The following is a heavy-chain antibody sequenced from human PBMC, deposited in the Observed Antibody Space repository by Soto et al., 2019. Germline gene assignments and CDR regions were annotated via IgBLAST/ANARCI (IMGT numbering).Heavy chain of an antibody. CDR3: AYLPCSGGSCYWFSFSGMDV. V-gene: IGHV2-5*02. D-gene: IGHD2-15*01. J-gene: IGHJ6*02. Sequence: QITLKESGPTLVKPTQTLTLTCTFSGFSLSTSGVGVAWIRQPPGKALEWLALIYWDDAKRYRPSLESRLTSTKDTSKNQVVLTMPNMDSVDTATYYCAYLPCSGGSCYWFSFSGMDVWGQGTTVTVSS. CDR1: GFSLSTSGVG. CDR2: IYWDDAK.